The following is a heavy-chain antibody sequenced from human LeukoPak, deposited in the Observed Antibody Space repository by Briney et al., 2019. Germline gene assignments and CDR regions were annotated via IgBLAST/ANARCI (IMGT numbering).Heavy chain of an antibody. V-gene: IGHV4-59*01. CDR1: GDSISTYY. D-gene: IGHD5-18*01. J-gene: IGHJ3*02. CDR2: IDYRGST. CDR3: ARSRSGYSYDHAAFEI. Sequence: PSETLSLTCTVSGDSISTYYWSWIRQPPGEGLEWIAYIDYRGSTTYNPSLRSRVTISVDTSRNQFSLKLSSVTAADTAVYYCARSRSGYSYDHAAFEIWGQGTMVTVSS.